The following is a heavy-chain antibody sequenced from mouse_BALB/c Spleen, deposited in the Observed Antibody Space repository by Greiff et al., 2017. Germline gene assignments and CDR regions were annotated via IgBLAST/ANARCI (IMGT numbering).Heavy chain of an antibody. CDR3: ARGDGNYPYAY. J-gene: IGHJ3*01. CDR1: GYAFTNYW. V-gene: IGHV1-63*01. Sequence: QVQLQQSGAELVRPGTSVKISCKASGYAFTNYWLGWVKQRPGHGLEWIGDIYPGSGNTYYNEKFKGKATLTADKSSSTAYMQLSSLTSGDSAVYFCARGDGNYPYAYWGQGTLVTVSA. CDR2: IYPGSGNT. D-gene: IGHD2-1*01.